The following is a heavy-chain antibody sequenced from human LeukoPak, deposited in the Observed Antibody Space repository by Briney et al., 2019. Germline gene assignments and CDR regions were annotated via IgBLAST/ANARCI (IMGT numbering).Heavy chain of an antibody. D-gene: IGHD3-3*01. CDR2: VIPIFGTA. CDR3: ARSASRFLEWLLSS. J-gene: IGHJ5*02. V-gene: IGHV1-69*13. CDR1: GGTFSSYA. Sequence: SVKVSCKASGGTFSSYAISWVRQAPGQGLEWMGGVIPIFGTANYAQKFQGRVTITADESTSTAYMELSSLRSEDTAVYYCARSASRFLEWLLSSWGQGTLVTVSS.